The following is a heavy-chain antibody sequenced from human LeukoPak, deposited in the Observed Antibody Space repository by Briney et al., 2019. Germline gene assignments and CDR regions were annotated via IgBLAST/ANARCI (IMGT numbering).Heavy chain of an antibody. CDR2: ISWNSGSI. D-gene: IGHD2-21*02. CDR1: GFTFDDYA. J-gene: IGHJ4*02. V-gene: IGHV3-9*01. Sequence: GRSLRLACAASGFTFDDYAMHWVRHAPGKGLEWVSGISWNSGSIGYADSVKGRFTISRDNAKNSLYLQMNSLRAEDTALYYCAKAYCGGDCYAPPFDYWGQGTLVTVSS. CDR3: AKAYCGGDCYAPPFDY.